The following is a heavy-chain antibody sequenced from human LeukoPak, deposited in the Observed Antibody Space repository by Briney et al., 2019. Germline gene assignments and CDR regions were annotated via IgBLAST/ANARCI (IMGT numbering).Heavy chain of an antibody. V-gene: IGHV4-31*03. CDR3: ASEVPHSFDI. CDR2: IYYSGSS. Sequence: PSQTLSLTCTVSGGSISSGGYYWSWIRQHPGKGLERIGHIYYSGSSYYNPSLKSRVTISVDTSKNQFSLNLSSVTAADTAVYYCASEVPHSFDIWGQGTMVTVSS. D-gene: IGHD2-2*01. CDR1: GGSISSGGYY. J-gene: IGHJ3*02.